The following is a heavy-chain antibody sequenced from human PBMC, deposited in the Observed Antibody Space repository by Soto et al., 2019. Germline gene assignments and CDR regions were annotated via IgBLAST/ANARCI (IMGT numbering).Heavy chain of an antibody. V-gene: IGHV1-3*01. CDR2: INAGNGNT. CDR1: GYTFTSYA. D-gene: IGHD2-21*02. J-gene: IGHJ5*02. Sequence: QVQLLQSGAEVKKPGASVKVSCKASGYTFTSYAVHWVRQAPGQRLEWMGWINAGNGNTKYSQKFQGRVTITRDTSASTVYMELDSLLSEDTAVYYCARIETGRLVTRPNWLDPWGQGTLVTVSS. CDR3: ARIETGRLVTRPNWLDP.